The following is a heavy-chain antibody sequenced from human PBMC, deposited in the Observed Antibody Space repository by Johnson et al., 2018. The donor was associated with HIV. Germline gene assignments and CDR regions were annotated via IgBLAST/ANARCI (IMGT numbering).Heavy chain of an antibody. Sequence: EVQLVESGGGLVKPGGSLRLSCAASGFTFTNAWMHWVRQAPGKGLEWVGRIKSRTDGETADYAAPVKGRFTISRDDSKNSLYLQMNSLKTEDTAVYYCVRVELGAFDIWGQGTMVTVSS. V-gene: IGHV3-15*01. CDR3: VRVELGAFDI. J-gene: IGHJ3*02. D-gene: IGHD1-7*01. CDR2: IKSRTDGETA. CDR1: GFTFTNAW.